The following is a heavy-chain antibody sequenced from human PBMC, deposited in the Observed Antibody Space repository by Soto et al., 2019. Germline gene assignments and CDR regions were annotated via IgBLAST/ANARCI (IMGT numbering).Heavy chain of an antibody. CDR3: ARVRSNLFDY. J-gene: IGHJ4*02. CDR2: IHYSGST. D-gene: IGHD3-3*01. V-gene: IGHV4-59*01. CDR1: GDSISTFY. Sequence: SETLSLTCTVSGDSISTFYWSWIRQPPGKGLEWIGYIHYSGSTNYNPSLRSQVIISVDTSKNQFSLKLSSVTAADTAVYFCARVRSNLFDYWGQGTLVTVSS.